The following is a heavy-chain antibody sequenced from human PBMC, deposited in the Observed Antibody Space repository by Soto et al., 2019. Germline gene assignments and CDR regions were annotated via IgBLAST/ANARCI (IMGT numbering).Heavy chain of an antibody. Sequence: TGGSMRLPWAASGFTFSSHSMNWVRQAPGKGLEWVSSISSSSSYIYYADSVKGRFTISRDNAKNSLYLQMNSLRAEDTAVYYCARDRAPYFDYWGQGTLVTVSS. CDR1: GFTFSSHS. D-gene: IGHD3-10*01. V-gene: IGHV3-21*01. CDR2: ISSSSSYI. CDR3: ARDRAPYFDY. J-gene: IGHJ4*02.